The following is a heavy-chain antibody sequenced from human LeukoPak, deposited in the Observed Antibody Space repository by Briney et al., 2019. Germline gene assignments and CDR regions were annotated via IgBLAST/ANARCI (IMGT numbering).Heavy chain of an antibody. CDR2: INPNNGAT. CDR3: ARSYYDFWNFNYADWFAS. J-gene: IGHJ5*01. D-gene: IGHD3/OR15-3a*01. V-gene: IGHV1-2*02. CDR1: GYNFIGYH. Sequence: ASVKVSCKASGYNFIGYHMHWVRQAPGQGLEWMGWINPNNGATNYAQKFQGRVTMTRDPSITTVYMELSRLTSDDTAVYYCARSYYDFWNFNYADWFASWGQGTLVTVSS.